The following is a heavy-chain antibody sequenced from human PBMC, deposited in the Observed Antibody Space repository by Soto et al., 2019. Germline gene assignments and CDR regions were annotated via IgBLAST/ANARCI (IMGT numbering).Heavy chain of an antibody. CDR3: ARGIRSDTQVVVPPLYYRWFDS. D-gene: IGHD2-15*01. J-gene: IGHJ5*01. CDR1: GGPFSGYW. V-gene: IGHV4-34*01. CDR2: INHTGAT. Sequence: SETLSLTCAVYGGPFSGYWWTWIRQTPGKGLEWIGEINHTGATNYNPSLMGRVNISVDTSKNQFSLKLTSVTAADTGVYFCARGIRSDTQVVVPPLYYRWFDSWGQGTLVTVSS.